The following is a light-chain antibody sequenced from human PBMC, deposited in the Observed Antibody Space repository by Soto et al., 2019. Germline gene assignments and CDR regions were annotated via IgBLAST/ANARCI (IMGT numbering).Light chain of an antibody. Sequence: DIVMTQSPDSLAVSLGERATINCKSSQSVLYSSNNKNYLAWYLQKPGQPPQLLIYEVSNRFSGVPDRFSGSGSGTDFTVKISRVEAEDVEVYYCMQSMQLPRVFGQGTRLEIK. CDR3: MQSMQLPRV. V-gene: IGKV2D-29*01. CDR1: QSVLYSSNNKNY. J-gene: IGKJ5*01. CDR2: EVS.